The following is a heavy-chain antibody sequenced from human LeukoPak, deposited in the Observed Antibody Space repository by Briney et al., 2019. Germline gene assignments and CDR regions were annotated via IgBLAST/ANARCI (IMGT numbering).Heavy chain of an antibody. CDR2: IYIDGTT. J-gene: IGHJ4*02. D-gene: IGHD6-19*01. CDR3: AKDELYSSGWYTHGNFDY. CDR1: GFIVSHNY. V-gene: IGHV3-53*05. Sequence: GGSLRLSCVASGFIVSHNYMTWVRQAPGKGLEWISVIYIDGTTYYADSVKGRFTISRDNSKNTLYLQMNSLRAEDTAVYYCAKDELYSSGWYTHGNFDYWGQGTLVTVSS.